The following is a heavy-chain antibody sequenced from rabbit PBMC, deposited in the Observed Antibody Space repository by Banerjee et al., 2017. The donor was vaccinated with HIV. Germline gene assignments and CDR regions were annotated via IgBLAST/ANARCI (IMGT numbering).Heavy chain of an antibody. CDR3: ARGDTGSRHSPFNL. CDR2: IYSSNGDK. D-gene: IGHD1-1*01. V-gene: IGHV1S43*01. Sequence: QEQLKESGGDLVKPGASLTLTCTASGFSFSNNYYMCWVRQAPGKGLELIACIYSSNGDKWYASWVNGRFTISRSTSLNTVDLKMTSLTVADTATYFCARGDTGSRHSPFNLWGQGTLVTVS. J-gene: IGHJ4*01. CDR1: GFSFSNNYY.